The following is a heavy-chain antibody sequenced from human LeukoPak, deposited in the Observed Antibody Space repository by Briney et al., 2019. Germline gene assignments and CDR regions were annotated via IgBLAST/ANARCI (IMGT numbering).Heavy chain of an antibody. CDR1: GGTISSGDFF. CDR3: DRVLTTPAGRPDAFDI. CDR2: IYYSGTT. Sequence: PSETLSLTCTASGGTISSGDFFWSWIRQAPGKGLEWIGCIYYSGTTYNNPSLKSRLILSLDTAKNQFSLRLSSVTVADTAVYYCDRVLTTPAGRPDAFDIWGQGTLVTVSS. J-gene: IGHJ3*02. D-gene: IGHD2-2*01. V-gene: IGHV4-30-4*08.